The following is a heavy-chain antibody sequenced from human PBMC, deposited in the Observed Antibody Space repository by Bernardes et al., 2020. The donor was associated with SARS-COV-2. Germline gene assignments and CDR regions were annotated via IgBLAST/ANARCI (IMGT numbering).Heavy chain of an antibody. Sequence: ASVKVSCKASGYTFTGYYMYWVRQAPGQGLEWMGWINPDSGVTNYAQRFQGRVLMTRDTSISTAYLELSSLRSDDTAVYYCATLRTDRHWGFWDYWGQG. CDR1: GYTFTGYY. V-gene: IGHV1-2*02. CDR2: INPDSGVT. CDR3: ATLRTDRHWGFWDY. D-gene: IGHD7-27*01. J-gene: IGHJ4*02.